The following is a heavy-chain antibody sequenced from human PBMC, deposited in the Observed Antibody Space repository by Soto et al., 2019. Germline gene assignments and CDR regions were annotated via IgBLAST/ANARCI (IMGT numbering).Heavy chain of an antibody. CDR2: INHLETT. V-gene: IGHV4-30-2*01. CDR1: GASITYGAYS. CDR3: ARSGGFDSFDY. Sequence: PSETLSLTCTVSGASITYGAYSWSWIRQTPGKGLEWIGYINHLETTFYNPSFESRLTLSIDRTKNQFSLNLKSMSAADRAVYFCARSGGFDSFDYRGQGILVTVSS. D-gene: IGHD3-10*01. J-gene: IGHJ4*02.